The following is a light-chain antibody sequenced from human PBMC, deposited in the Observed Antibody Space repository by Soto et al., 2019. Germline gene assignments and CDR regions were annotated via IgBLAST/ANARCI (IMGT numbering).Light chain of an antibody. J-gene: IGLJ2*01. CDR2: STS. Sequence: QSVVTQEPSLTVSPGGTVTLTCASSTGAVTSGYYPNWFQQKPGQAPRALLYSTSNKHSWTPARFSGSLLGGKAALTLSGVQPEDEAEYYCLLYHGGAVVFGGGTKLTVL. V-gene: IGLV7-43*01. CDR1: TGAVTSGYY. CDR3: LLYHGGAVV.